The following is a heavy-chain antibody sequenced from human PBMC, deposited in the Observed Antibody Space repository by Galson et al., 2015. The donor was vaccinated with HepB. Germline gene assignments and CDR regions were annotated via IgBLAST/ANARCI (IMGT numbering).Heavy chain of an antibody. CDR2: FDPEDGET. J-gene: IGHJ4*02. CDR1: GYTLTELS. CDR3: ATDPLVAVAGTTDY. D-gene: IGHD6-19*01. V-gene: IGHV1-24*01. Sequence: SVKVSCKVSGYTLTELSMHWVRQAPGKGLEWMGGFDPEDGETIYAQKFQGRVTMTEDTSTDTAYMELSSLRSEDTAVYYCATDPLVAVAGTTDYWGQGTLVTVSS.